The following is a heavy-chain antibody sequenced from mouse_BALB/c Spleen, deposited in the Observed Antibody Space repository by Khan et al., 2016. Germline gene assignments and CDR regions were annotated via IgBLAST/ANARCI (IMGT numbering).Heavy chain of an antibody. Sequence: EVKLLESGGGLVQPGGSLKLSCEASGVDFSRYWMSWVRQAPGKGLEWIGEINQDSSTINNTPSLKDKFISSRDNAKNTLYMQLRNVRSEATLLYYRARAWYYGYLVYWVQRPLVTLSP. CDR2: INQDSSTI. CDR1: GVDFSRYW. CDR3: ARAWYYGYLVY. D-gene: IGHD1-1*01. V-gene: IGHV4-1*02. J-gene: IGHJ3*01.